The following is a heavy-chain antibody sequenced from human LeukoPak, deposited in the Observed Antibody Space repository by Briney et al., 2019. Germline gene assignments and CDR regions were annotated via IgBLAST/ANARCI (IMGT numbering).Heavy chain of an antibody. J-gene: IGHJ3*02. Sequence: SETLSLTCTVSGGSISSGGYYWSWIRQHPGKGLEWIGYIYYSGSTYYNPSLKSRVTISVDTSKNQFSLRLSSVTAADTAVYYCASAFSENDAFDIWGQGTMVTVSS. CDR2: IYYSGST. CDR1: GGSISSGGYY. V-gene: IGHV4-31*03. CDR3: ASAFSENDAFDI.